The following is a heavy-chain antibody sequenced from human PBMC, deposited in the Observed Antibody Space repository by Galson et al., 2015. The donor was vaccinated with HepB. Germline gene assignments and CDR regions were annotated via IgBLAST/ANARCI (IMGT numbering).Heavy chain of an antibody. CDR3: ARATVAWEPARKGWLDP. Sequence: SVKVSCKASGYTFIGHHLHWVRQAPGKGLEWIGRINPNSGGTDYAPTFKGRVSMARETSLNTAYLEVGRLRSDDTAIYYCARATVAWEPARKGWLDPWGQGTLITVAS. V-gene: IGHV1-2*06. CDR1: GYTFIGHH. J-gene: IGHJ5*02. D-gene: IGHD1-14*01. CDR2: INPNSGGT.